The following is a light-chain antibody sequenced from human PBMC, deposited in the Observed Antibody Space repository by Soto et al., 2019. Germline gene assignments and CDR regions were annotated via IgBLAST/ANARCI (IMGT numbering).Light chain of an antibody. CDR2: GAS. CDR1: QSVAGNY. V-gene: IGKV3-20*01. J-gene: IGKJ4*01. Sequence: IVLTQSPGTLSLSPGERATLSCRASQSVAGNYVAWYQQKPGQGPRLLIYGASSRATGIPDRFSGSGSGTDFTHTISRLEPEDFAVYYCQQYGNSPLTFGGGTKVEIK. CDR3: QQYGNSPLT.